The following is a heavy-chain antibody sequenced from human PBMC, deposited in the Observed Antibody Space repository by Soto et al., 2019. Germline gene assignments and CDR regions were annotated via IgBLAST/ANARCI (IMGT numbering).Heavy chain of an antibody. D-gene: IGHD5-12*01. CDR2: INPNSGGT. Sequence: ASVKVSCKASGYTFTGYYMHWVRQAPGQGLEWMGWINPNSGGTNYAQKFQGWVTMTRDTSIITAYMELSRLRSDDTAVYYWARGLATKPTYSGYDFYYYYYGMDVWGQGTTVTVSS. V-gene: IGHV1-2*04. CDR1: GYTFTGYY. CDR3: ARGLATKPTYSGYDFYYYYYGMDV. J-gene: IGHJ6*02.